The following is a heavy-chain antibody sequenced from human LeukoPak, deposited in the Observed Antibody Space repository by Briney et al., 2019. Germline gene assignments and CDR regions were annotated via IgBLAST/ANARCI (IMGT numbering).Heavy chain of an antibody. CDR2: IIPIFGTA. Sequence: SVKASCKASGGTFSSYAISWVRQAPGQGLEWMGGIIPIFGTANYAQKFQGRVTITTDESTSTAYMELSSLRSEDTAVYYCARNRDSYDSSGYYYGGYWGQGTLVTVPS. J-gene: IGHJ4*02. D-gene: IGHD3-22*01. V-gene: IGHV1-69*05. CDR3: ARNRDSYDSSGYYYGGY. CDR1: GGTFSSYA.